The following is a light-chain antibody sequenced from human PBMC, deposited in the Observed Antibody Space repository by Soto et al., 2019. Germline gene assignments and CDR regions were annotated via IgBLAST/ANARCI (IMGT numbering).Light chain of an antibody. CDR3: MQGLQTPYT. Sequence: EIVMTQSPLSLPVTPGEAAFISCRTSQSLLHSSGSNYLDWFLQKPGQSPQLLIYLGSNRASGVPDSFSGSGSGTDFTLKINRVEAEDVGVYYCMQGLQTPYTLGQGTKLEIK. CDR2: LGS. J-gene: IGKJ2*01. V-gene: IGKV2-28*01. CDR1: QSLLHSSGSNY.